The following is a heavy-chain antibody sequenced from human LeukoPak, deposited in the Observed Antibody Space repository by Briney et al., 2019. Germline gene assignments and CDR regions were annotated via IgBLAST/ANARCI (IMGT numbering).Heavy chain of an antibody. Sequence: GASVKVSCKASGYTFTNYGITWVRQAPGHGLEWMGWTSTSNGYTNYVKKFQGRVTMTTDTSTTTAYMELRSLTSDDTAVYYCARDRQGDYWGQGTLVTVSS. J-gene: IGHJ4*02. CDR3: ARDRQGDY. V-gene: IGHV1-18*01. CDR1: GYTFTNYG. CDR2: TSTSNGYT.